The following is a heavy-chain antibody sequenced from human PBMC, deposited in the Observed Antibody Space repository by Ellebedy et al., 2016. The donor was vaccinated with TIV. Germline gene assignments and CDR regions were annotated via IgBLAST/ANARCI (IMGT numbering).Heavy chain of an antibody. CDR1: GFSFSTYG. CDR3: ARDRFVMRYFDWPKNWFDP. V-gene: IGHV3-48*04. CDR2: ISGSSSTM. J-gene: IGHJ5*02. D-gene: IGHD3-9*01. Sequence: GESLKISCAASGFSFSTYGMNWVRQAPGKGLEWVSYISGSSSTMYYVDSVKGRFTISIDNAKNSLYLQMNSLRAEDTAVYYCARDRFVMRYFDWPKNWFDPWGQGTLVTVSS.